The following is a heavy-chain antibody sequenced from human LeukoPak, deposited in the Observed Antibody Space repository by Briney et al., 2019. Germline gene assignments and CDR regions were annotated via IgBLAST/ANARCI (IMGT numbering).Heavy chain of an antibody. D-gene: IGHD3-22*01. J-gene: IGHJ4*02. Sequence: PGGSLRLSCVASGSTFTSYWMHWVRQAPGKVLVWVSRINSDGSSTNYADSVKGRFTISRDNAKNTLYLQMNSLRAEDTAVYYCAMGPYYYDSSGYYYWGQGTLVTVSS. CDR3: AMGPYYYDSSGYYY. CDR1: GSTFTSYW. V-gene: IGHV3-74*01. CDR2: INSDGSST.